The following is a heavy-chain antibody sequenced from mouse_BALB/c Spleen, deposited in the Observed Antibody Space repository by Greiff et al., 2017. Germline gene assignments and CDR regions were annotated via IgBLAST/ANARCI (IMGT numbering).Heavy chain of an antibody. CDR2: ISDGGSYT. CDR1: GFTFSDYY. V-gene: IGHV5-4*02. J-gene: IGHJ1*01. CDR3: ARDLTGTGWYFDV. D-gene: IGHD4-1*01. Sequence: EVKLMESGGGLVKPGGSLKLSCAASGFTFSDYYMYWVRQTPEKRLEWVATISDGGSYTYYPDSVKGRFTISRDNAKNNLYLQMSSLKSEDTAMYYCARDLTGTGWYFDVWGAGTTVTVSS.